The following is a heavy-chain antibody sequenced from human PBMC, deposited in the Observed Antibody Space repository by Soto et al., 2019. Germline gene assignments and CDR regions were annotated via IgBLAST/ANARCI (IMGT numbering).Heavy chain of an antibody. D-gene: IGHD4-17*01. CDR2: INHGGSA. CDR3: ASISDFGGLDY. V-gene: IGHV4-34*01. Sequence: QVHLQQWGAGLLKPSETLSLTCAVSGGSFSSHYWSWIRQPPGKGLEWIGEINHGGSANYIPSLKSRVMISVDRSKNQFSLKLSSVTAADTAVYYCASISDFGGLDYWGQGTLVTVSS. J-gene: IGHJ4*02. CDR1: GGSFSSHY.